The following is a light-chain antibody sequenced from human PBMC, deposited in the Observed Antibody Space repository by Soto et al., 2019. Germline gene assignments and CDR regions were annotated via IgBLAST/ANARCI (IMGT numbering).Light chain of an antibody. Sequence: DIQMTQSPSSLSASVGDRVTIICRASQGINSYLAWFQQKPGKAPKSLIYDATSLQSGVPSRFSGSGSGTDFSLTISSLQPEDVATYYCQQYNNWLTFGGGTKVEI. CDR2: DAT. V-gene: IGKV1-16*01. CDR3: QQYNNWLT. CDR1: QGINSY. J-gene: IGKJ4*01.